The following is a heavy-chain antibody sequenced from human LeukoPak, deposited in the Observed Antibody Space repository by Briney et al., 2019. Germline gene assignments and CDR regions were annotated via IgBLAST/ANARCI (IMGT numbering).Heavy chain of an antibody. J-gene: IGHJ4*02. Sequence: GGSLRLSCAASGFTFSSYAMHWVRQAPGKGLEWVAVISYDGSNKYYADSAKGRFTISRDNSKNTLYLQMNSLRAEDTAVYYCAREEITGVVVTAIRYWGQGTLVTVSS. D-gene: IGHD2-21*02. CDR1: GFTFSSYA. CDR3: AREEITGVVVTAIRY. V-gene: IGHV3-30-3*01. CDR2: ISYDGSNK.